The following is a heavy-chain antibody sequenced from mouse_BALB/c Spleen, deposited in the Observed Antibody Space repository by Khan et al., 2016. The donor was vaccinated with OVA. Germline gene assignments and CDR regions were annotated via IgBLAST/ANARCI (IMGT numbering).Heavy chain of an antibody. CDR3: ARRGLRWDVDD. Sequence: QVQLPQSGAELAKPGASVKMFCKAFGYNFINHWILWIKQRPGQGLEWIGYINSSTGYTEFNQNFKDKATLTADKSTSTAYMQLSSLTSEDSTVYYCARRGLRWDVDDWGQGTTLTVSS. CDR1: GYNFINHW. D-gene: IGHD1-1*01. V-gene: IGHV1-7*01. CDR2: INSSTGYT. J-gene: IGHJ2*01.